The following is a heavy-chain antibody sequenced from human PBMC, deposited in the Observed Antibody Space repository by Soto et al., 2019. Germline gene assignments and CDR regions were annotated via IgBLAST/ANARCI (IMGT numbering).Heavy chain of an antibody. CDR2: ISSSSSYI. CDR1: GFTFSSYR. CDR3: ARDEGYLLWGANNGIDY. D-gene: IGHD1-1*01. Sequence: EVQLVESGGGLVKPGGSLRLSWADSGFTFSSYRMNWVRQAPGKGLEWVSSISSSSSYIYYADSLKGRFTISRDNAKNSLYLQMKSLRAEDTAVYYCARDEGYLLWGANNGIDYWGQGTLVTVSS. V-gene: IGHV3-21*01. J-gene: IGHJ4*02.